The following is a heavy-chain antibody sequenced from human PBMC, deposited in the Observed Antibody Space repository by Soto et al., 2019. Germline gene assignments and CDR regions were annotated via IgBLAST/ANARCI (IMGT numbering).Heavy chain of an antibody. Sequence: GGSLRLSCAASGFTFNNAWMAWVRQAPGKGLEWVGRIKSKADGETTDYAAPVKGRFTISRDDSKNTLYLQMNSLKTEDTAVYYCTTDGPYRSSSIWFDPWGQGTLVTVSS. CDR3: TTDGPYRSSSIWFDP. CDR1: GFTFNNAW. J-gene: IGHJ5*02. V-gene: IGHV3-15*01. CDR2: IKSKADGETT. D-gene: IGHD6-6*01.